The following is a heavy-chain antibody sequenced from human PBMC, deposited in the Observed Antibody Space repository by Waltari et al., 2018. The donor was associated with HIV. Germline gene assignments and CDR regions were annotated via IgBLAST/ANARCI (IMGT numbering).Heavy chain of an antibody. V-gene: IGHV6-1*01. J-gene: IGHJ4*02. Sequence: QVPLQQSGPGLVKPSQTLPLTCAISGDSVSSTRSAWTWIRQSPSRGLEWLGRTYCRSKCYNDYAVSVKSRITINPDTSKNQFSLQLNSVTAEDTAVYYCARVALGGSAGSYLFDYWGQGTLVTVSS. CDR2: TYCRSKCYN. D-gene: IGHD3-16*02. CDR3: ARVALGGSAGSYLFDY. CDR1: GDSVSSTRSA.